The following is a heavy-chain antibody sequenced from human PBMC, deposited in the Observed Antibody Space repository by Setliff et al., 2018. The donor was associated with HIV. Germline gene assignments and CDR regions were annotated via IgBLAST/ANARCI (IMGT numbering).Heavy chain of an antibody. CDR1: GYIFTSYY. CDR2: INPSGGST. Sequence: ASVKVSCKASGYIFTSYYIHWVRNAPGQGLEWMGIINPSGGSTTYAQKFQGRVTMTRDTSTNTVYMELSSLRSEDTAVYYCAREGGSTVAHSPLDYWGQGSPVTVSS. J-gene: IGHJ4*02. D-gene: IGHD4-17*01. CDR3: AREGGSTVAHSPLDY. V-gene: IGHV1-46*01.